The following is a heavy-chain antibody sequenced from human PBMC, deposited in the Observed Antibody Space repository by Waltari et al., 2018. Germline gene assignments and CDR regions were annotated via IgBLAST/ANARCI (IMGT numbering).Heavy chain of an antibody. CDR2: MNSNTGDT. Sequence: QVQLVQSGAAVKEPGASVKVSCAASGSPFTGHLAHWVRQAPGHGLEWMGWMNSNTGDTHYAQKFQGGLTLTRDTSITTAYMELTRLRSDDTAIYYCAREICAGDHCFQAFDYWGQGSLVSVSS. CDR3: AREICAGDHCFQAFDY. J-gene: IGHJ4*02. CDR1: GSPFTGHL. V-gene: IGHV1-2*02. D-gene: IGHD2-21*01.